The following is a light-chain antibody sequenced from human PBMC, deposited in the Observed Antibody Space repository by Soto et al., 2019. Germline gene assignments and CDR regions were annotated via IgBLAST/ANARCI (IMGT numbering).Light chain of an antibody. CDR2: GAS. V-gene: IGKV3-15*01. CDR1: QSVDIN. J-gene: IGKJ2*01. CDR3: QPYDSSPPYT. Sequence: EIVLTQSPATLSVSPGERVTLSCRASQSVDINLAWYQQKPGQAPRLLIYGASTRATDMSGTFSGRGSGTEFTLTISTLEPADSAVYYCQPYDSSPPYTLGQGTKVDTK.